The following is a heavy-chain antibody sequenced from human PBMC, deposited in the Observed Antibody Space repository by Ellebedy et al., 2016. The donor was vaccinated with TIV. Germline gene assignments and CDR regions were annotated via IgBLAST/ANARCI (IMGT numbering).Heavy chain of an antibody. D-gene: IGHD2-15*01. CDR1: GYSFTTYW. CDR3: ARYLALDESNYYFYYYMDV. Sequence: GESLKISCQGSGYSFTTYWIGWVRQMPGKGLEWMGMIYPGDSDVRYSPSFQGQVTISADSSISTAYLQWRSLKASDTAVYFCARYLALDESNYYFYYYMDVWGNGTAVTVSS. CDR2: IYPGDSDV. V-gene: IGHV5-51*01. J-gene: IGHJ6*03.